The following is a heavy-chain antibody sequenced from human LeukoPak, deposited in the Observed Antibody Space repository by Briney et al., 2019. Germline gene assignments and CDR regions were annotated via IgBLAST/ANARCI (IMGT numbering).Heavy chain of an antibody. Sequence: GASVKVSCKASGGTFSSYAISWVRQAPGQGLERMGRIIPILGIANYAQKFQGRVTITADKSTSTAYMELSSLRSEDTAVYYCARPHYYDSSGYYQTDGLDVWGQGTTVTVSS. J-gene: IGHJ6*02. CDR3: ARPHYYDSSGYYQTDGLDV. D-gene: IGHD3-22*01. CDR1: GGTFSSYA. V-gene: IGHV1-69*04. CDR2: IIPILGIA.